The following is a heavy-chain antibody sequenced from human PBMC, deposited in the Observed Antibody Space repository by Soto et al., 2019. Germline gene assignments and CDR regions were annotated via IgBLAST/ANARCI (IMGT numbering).Heavy chain of an antibody. Sequence: QVQLVQTGAAVKKPGASVKVSCKASGYTFTGYYMHWVRQAPGQGLEWMGWINPNSGGTNYAQKFQGWVTMTRDTAISTGYMELSRLRSEDTAVYYCARELGIEPGTIFGVVAYYGMDVWGQGTTVTVSS. D-gene: IGHD3-3*01. CDR2: INPNSGGT. CDR1: GYTFTGYY. V-gene: IGHV1-2*04. CDR3: ARELGIEPGTIFGVVAYYGMDV. J-gene: IGHJ6*02.